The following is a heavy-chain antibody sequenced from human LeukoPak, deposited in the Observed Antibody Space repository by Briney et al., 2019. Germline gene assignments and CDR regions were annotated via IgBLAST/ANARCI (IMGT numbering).Heavy chain of an antibody. CDR1: GFTFNSYA. CDR2: ISGSGGGT. V-gene: IGHV3-23*01. J-gene: IGHJ4*02. CDR3: ARGIVAAGNIDF. Sequence: GGSLRLSCAASGFTFNSYAMTWVRQAPGKGLEWVSAISGSGGGTYFADSVKGRFTISRDNSKNTLYLQMDSLRAEDTAVYYCARGIVAAGNIDFWGQGTLVTVSS. D-gene: IGHD6-13*01.